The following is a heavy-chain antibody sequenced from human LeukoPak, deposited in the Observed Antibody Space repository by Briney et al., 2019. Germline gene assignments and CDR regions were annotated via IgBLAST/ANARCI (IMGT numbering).Heavy chain of an antibody. CDR1: DGSFSGYY. Sequence: SETLSLTCAVYDGSFSGYYWSWIRQPPGKGLEWIGEINHSGSTNYNPSLKSRVTVSVDTSKNQFSLELSSVTAADTAVYYCARGPSITAAGNFDYWGQGTLVTVSS. CDR3: ARGPSITAAGNFDY. CDR2: INHSGST. J-gene: IGHJ4*02. V-gene: IGHV4-34*01. D-gene: IGHD6-13*01.